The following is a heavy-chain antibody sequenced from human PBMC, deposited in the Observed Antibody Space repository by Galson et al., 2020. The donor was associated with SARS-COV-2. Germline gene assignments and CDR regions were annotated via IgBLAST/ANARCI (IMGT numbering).Heavy chain of an antibody. J-gene: IGHJ4*02. CDR2: ISGYNGNT. Sequence: ASVKVSCKASGYTFTSYDISWVRQAPGQGLEWMGWISGYNGNTKYAQKVQGRVPITTDTSTNTAYMELPSLRSADTAVYSCASNMITFWGISVKPPYYFDSWGQGTLVTVSS. V-gene: IGHV1-18*04. CDR3: ASNMITFWGISVKPPYYFDS. D-gene: IGHD3-16*02. CDR1: GYTFTSYD.